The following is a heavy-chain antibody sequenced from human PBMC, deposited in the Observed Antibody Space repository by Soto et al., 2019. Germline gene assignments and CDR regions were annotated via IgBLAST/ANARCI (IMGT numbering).Heavy chain of an antibody. V-gene: IGHV1-69*02. J-gene: IGHJ4*02. CDR1: GGTFSSYT. CDR2: IIPILGIA. CDR3: ARTAVHDYGDYGGGY. Sequence: QVQLVQSGAEVKKPGSSVKVSCKASGGTFSSYTISWVRQAPGQGLEWMGRIIPILGIANYAQKFQGRVTITADKSTSTAYMELSSLRSEDTAVYYCARTAVHDYGDYGGGYWGQGTLVTVSS. D-gene: IGHD4-17*01.